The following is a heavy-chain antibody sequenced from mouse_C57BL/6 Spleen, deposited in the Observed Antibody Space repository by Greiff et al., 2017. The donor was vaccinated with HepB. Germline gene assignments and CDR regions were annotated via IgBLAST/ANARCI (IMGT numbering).Heavy chain of an antibody. CDR2: IDPEDGET. J-gene: IGHJ4*01. D-gene: IGHD2-2*01. CDR3: AREGSTMVSYYAMDY. V-gene: IGHV14-2*01. Sequence: EVKLMESGAELVKPGASVKLSCTASGFNIKDYYMHWVKQRTEQGLEWIGRIDPEDGETKYAPKFQGKATITADTSSNTAYLQLSSLTSEDTAVYYCAREGSTMVSYYAMDYWGQGTSVTVSS. CDR1: GFNIKDYY.